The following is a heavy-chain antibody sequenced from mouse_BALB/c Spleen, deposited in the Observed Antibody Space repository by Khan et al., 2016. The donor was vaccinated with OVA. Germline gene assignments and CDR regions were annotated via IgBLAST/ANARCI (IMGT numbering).Heavy chain of an antibody. Sequence: QVQLKQSGPGLVAPSQSLSITCTVSGFSLSRYNIHWVRQPPGKGLEWLGMIWGGGGTDYNSTLKSRLSIRKDNSKSQVLLKMISLQTDDTAIYYSARSYYRYDGYYAMDYWGQGASVTVSA. CDR2: IWGGGGT. D-gene: IGHD2-14*01. CDR1: GFSLSRYN. J-gene: IGHJ4*01. V-gene: IGHV2-6-4*01. CDR3: ARSYYRYDGYYAMDY.